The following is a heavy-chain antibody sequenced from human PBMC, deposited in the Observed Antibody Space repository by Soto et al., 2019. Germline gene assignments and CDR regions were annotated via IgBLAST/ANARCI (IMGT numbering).Heavy chain of an antibody. CDR3: ATREYYDSSGYYYSYYYYGMDV. D-gene: IGHD3-22*01. CDR1: GFTFSSYS. V-gene: IGHV3-48*02. CDR2: ISSSSSTI. Sequence: QAGGSLRLSCAASGFTFSSYSMNWVRQAPGKGLEWVSYISSSSSTIYYADSVKGRFTISRDNAKNSLYLQMNSLRDEDTAVYYCATREYYDSSGYYYSYYYYGMDVWGQGTTVTVSS. J-gene: IGHJ6*02.